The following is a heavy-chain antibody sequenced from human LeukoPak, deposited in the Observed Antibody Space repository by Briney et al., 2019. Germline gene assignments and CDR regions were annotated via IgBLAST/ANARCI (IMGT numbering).Heavy chain of an antibody. CDR3: AREVYYYDSSGYYN. Sequence: ASVKVSCKASGYTFTSYAMHWVRQAPGQRLEWMGWINAGNGNTKYSQKFQGRVTITRDTSASTAYVELSSLRSEDTAVYYCAREVYYYDSSGYYNWGQGTLVTVSS. D-gene: IGHD3-22*01. CDR1: GYTFTSYA. CDR2: INAGNGNT. J-gene: IGHJ4*02. V-gene: IGHV1-3*01.